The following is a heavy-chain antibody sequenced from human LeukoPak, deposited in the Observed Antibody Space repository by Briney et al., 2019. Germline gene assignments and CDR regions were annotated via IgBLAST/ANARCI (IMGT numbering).Heavy chain of an antibody. J-gene: IGHJ4*02. CDR2: ISSSSSYI. CDR3: AKDSNIYGSGSYYNAPPDY. D-gene: IGHD3-10*01. V-gene: IGHV3-21*01. Sequence: GGSLRLSCAASGFTFSSYSMNWVRQAPGKGLEWVSSISSSSSYIYYADSVKGRFTISRDNAKNSLYLQMNSLRAEDTAVYYCAKDSNIYGSGSYYNAPPDYWGQGTLVTVSS. CDR1: GFTFSSYS.